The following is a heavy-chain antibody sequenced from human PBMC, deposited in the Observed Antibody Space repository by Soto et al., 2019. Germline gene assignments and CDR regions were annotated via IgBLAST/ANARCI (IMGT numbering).Heavy chain of an antibody. V-gene: IGHV3-33*01. CDR3: ARAEARITIFGVVKRYYGMEV. J-gene: IGHJ6*02. CDR1: RFTFCIAW. D-gene: IGHD3-3*01. Sequence: PXGSLRLTSAAARFTFCIAWMDWVRQAPGKGLGCVAVIWYDGSNKYYADSVKGRFTISRDNSKNTLYRQMNSLRAEDTAVYYCARAEARITIFGVVKRYYGMEVWGQGPTV. CDR2: IWYDGSNK.